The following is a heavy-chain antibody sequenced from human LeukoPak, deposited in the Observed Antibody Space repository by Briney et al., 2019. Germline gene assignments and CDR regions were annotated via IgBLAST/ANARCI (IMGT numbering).Heavy chain of an antibody. D-gene: IGHD5-24*01. Sequence: SETLSLTCAVYGGSFSGYYWSWIRQPPGKGLEWIGEINHSGNTDYNPSLKSRVTISVDMSKNQFSLKLSSVTAADTAVYYCATRRRGYNHNGYWGQGTLVTVSS. J-gene: IGHJ4*02. CDR2: INHSGNT. CDR3: ATRRRGYNHNGY. CDR1: GGSFSGYY. V-gene: IGHV4-34*01.